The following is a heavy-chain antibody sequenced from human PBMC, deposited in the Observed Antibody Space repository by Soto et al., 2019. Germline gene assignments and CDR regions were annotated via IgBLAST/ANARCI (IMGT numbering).Heavy chain of an antibody. V-gene: IGHV4-59*01. CDR1: GGSISSYY. D-gene: IGHD3-10*01. CDR3: ARVWGGAFDI. CDR2: IYYSGST. Sequence: QVQLQESGPGLVKPSETLSLTCTVSGGSISSYYWSCIPQPPGKGLEWIGYIYYSGSTNYNPSLKSRVTISVDTSKNQFSLKLSSVTAADTAVYYCARVWGGAFDIWGQGTMVTVSS. J-gene: IGHJ3*02.